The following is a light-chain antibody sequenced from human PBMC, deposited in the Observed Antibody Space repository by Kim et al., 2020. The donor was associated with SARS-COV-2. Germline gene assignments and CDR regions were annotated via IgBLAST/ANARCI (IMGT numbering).Light chain of an antibody. CDR1: SSNIGAGLD. CDR2: GNS. Sequence: QGVTISCTGSSSNIGAGLDVHWYQQLPGTAPKRLIYGNSNRPSGVPDRFSGSKSGPSASLAITGLQAEDEADYYCQSYDSSLSGSVFGGGTQLTVL. J-gene: IGLJ3*02. V-gene: IGLV1-40*01. CDR3: QSYDSSLSGSV.